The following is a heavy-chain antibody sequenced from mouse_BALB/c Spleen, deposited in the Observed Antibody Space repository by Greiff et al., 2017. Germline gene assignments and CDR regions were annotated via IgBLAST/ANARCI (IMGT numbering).Heavy chain of an antibody. D-gene: IGHD1-1*01. CDR3: ARGRYYGNFDY. V-gene: IGHV5-6-5*01. CDR2: ISSGGST. CDR1: GFTFSSYA. Sequence: EVKLMESGGGLVKPGGSLKLSCAASGFTFSSYAMSWVRQTPEKRLEWVASISSGGSTYYPDSVKGRFTISRDNARNILYLQMSSLRSEDTAMYYCARGRYYGNFDYWGQGTTLTVSS. J-gene: IGHJ2*01.